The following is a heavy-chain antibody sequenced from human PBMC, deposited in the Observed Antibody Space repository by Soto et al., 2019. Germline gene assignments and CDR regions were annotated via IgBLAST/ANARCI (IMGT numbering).Heavy chain of an antibody. CDR1: GFTFSSYS. CDR3: ASTRRDGYNNYYYYYGMDV. D-gene: IGHD5-12*01. V-gene: IGHV3-21*01. J-gene: IGHJ6*02. CDR2: ISSSSSYI. Sequence: GGSLRLSCAASGFTFSSYSMNWVRQAPGKGLEWVSSISSSSSYIYYADSVKGRFTISRDNAKNSLYLQMNSLRAEDTAVYYWASTRRDGYNNYYYYYGMDVWGQGTTVTVSS.